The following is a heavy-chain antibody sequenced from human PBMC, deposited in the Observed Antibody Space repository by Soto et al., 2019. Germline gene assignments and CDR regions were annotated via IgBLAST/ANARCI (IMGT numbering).Heavy chain of an antibody. Sequence: EVQLLESGGDLVQPGRSLRLSCAASGFTFSGYAMSWVRQAPGKGLEWVSVIHGGGNSAYYADSVKGRFTISRDNSKXXXXXXXXXXXXXXXXXXXXAXXXXXXXTSWHFDYWGQGTLVTVSS. CDR3: AXXXXXXXTSWHFDY. J-gene: IGHJ4*02. V-gene: IGHV3-23*01. CDR2: IHGGGNSA. D-gene: IGHD5-12*01. CDR1: GFTFSGYA.